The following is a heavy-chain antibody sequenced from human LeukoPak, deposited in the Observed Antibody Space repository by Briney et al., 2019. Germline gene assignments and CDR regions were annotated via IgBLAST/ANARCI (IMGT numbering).Heavy chain of an antibody. J-gene: IGHJ4*02. CDR1: GYTFTSYA. D-gene: IGHD6-13*01. Sequence: AASVKVSCKASGYTFTSYAMHWVRQAPGQRLEWMGWINAGNGNTKYSQKFQGRVTITRDTSASTAYMELSSLRSEDTAVYYCARGRGIAAAGPHFDYWGQGTLVTVSS. CDR3: ARGRGIAAAGPHFDY. V-gene: IGHV1-3*01. CDR2: INAGNGNT.